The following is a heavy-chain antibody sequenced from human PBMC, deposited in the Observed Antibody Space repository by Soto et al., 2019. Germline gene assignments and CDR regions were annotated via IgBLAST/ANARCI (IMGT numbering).Heavy chain of an antibody. D-gene: IGHD5-12*01. Sequence: SETLSLTCAVYGGSFSGYYWSWIRQPPGKGLEWIGEINHSGSTNYNPSLKSRVTISVDTSKNQFSLKLSSVTAADTAVYYCARDKREWLRLRGSWVPVGAFDIWGQGTMVTVSS. CDR2: INHSGST. J-gene: IGHJ3*02. CDR3: ARDKREWLRLRGSWVPVGAFDI. CDR1: GGSFSGYY. V-gene: IGHV4-34*01.